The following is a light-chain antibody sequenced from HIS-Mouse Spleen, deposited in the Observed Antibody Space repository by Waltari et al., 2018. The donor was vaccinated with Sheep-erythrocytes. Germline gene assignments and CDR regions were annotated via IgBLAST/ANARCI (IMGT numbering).Light chain of an antibody. CDR3: CSYAGSYNHV. J-gene: IGLJ1*01. V-gene: IGLV2-11*01. CDR1: SSDVGGYNH. Sequence: QSALTQPRSVSGSPGQSVTISCPGTSSDVGGYNHVSWYQPHPGKAPKLIVYDVRKPPSGVPDRFSGSKSRNTASLTISGLQAEDEADYYCCSYAGSYNHVFATGTKVTVL. CDR2: DVR.